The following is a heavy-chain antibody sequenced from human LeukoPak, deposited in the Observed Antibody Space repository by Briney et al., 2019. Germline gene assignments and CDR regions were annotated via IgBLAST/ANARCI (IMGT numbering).Heavy chain of an antibody. V-gene: IGHV3-48*01. D-gene: IGHD6-19*01. J-gene: IGHJ4*02. Sequence: GSLRLSCAASGFTFSSYSMNWVRQAPGKGLEWLSYISGSSNTIYYADSVKGRFTISRDNAKNPLFLHMNSLRAEDTAIHYCARSSSGWYLFDSWGQGTLGTASS. CDR2: ISGSSNTI. CDR3: ARSSSGWYLFDS. CDR1: GFTFSSYS.